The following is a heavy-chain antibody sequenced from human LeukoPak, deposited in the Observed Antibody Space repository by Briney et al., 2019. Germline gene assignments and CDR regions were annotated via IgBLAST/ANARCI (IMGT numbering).Heavy chain of an antibody. Sequence: ASVKVSCKASGGTFSSYAISWVRQAPGQGLEWMGGIIPIFGTANYAQKFQGRVTITADESTSTAYMELSSLRSEDTAVYYCARGGYCGGDCYSAPLDYWGQGTLVTVSS. V-gene: IGHV1-69*13. CDR3: ARGGYCGGDCYSAPLDY. J-gene: IGHJ4*02. CDR2: IIPIFGTA. D-gene: IGHD2-21*02. CDR1: GGTFSSYA.